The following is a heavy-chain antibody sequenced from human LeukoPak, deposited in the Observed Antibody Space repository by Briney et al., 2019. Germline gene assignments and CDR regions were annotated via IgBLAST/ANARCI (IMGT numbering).Heavy chain of an antibody. D-gene: IGHD1-26*01. CDR1: GFSFIDYG. J-gene: IGHJ4*02. CDR3: ARDRVGATLYFDY. V-gene: IGHV3-23*01. Sequence: PGGTLRLSCAGSGFSFIDYGMSWLRQPPGKGLEWVSGLSYRGDSTYYADSVKGRFTISRDNSKNTLYAQMNSLRAEDTAVYYCARDRVGATLYFDYWGQGTLVTVSS. CDR2: LSYRGDST.